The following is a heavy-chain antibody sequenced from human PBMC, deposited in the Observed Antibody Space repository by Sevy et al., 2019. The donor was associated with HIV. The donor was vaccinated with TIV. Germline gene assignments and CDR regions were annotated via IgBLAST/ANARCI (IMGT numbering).Heavy chain of an antibody. D-gene: IGHD2-15*01. J-gene: IGHJ6*02. CDR1: GFSFSSYW. Sequence: GGSLRLSCAAFGFSFSSYWMSWVRQAPGKGLEWVATIKQDGSEIYYVDSVEGRFTISRDNAKNSLYLQMNSLRAEDTAVYYCAREDIVLGEDNYYGMDVWGHGTTVTVSS. CDR2: IKQDGSEI. CDR3: AREDIVLGEDNYYGMDV. V-gene: IGHV3-7*01.